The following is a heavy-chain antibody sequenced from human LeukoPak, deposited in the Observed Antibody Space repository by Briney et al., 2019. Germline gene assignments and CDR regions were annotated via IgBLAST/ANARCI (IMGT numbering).Heavy chain of an antibody. CDR3: AKGAAIGIYANFDY. Sequence: GGSLRLSCAASGFTFSSYAMHWVRQAPGKGLEWVAVISYDGSNKYYADSVKGRFSISRDNSKNTLYLQMNSLRAEDTAVYYCAKGAAIGIYANFDYWGQGTLVTVSS. CDR1: GFTFSSYA. J-gene: IGHJ4*02. V-gene: IGHV3-30*04. D-gene: IGHD6-13*01. CDR2: ISYDGSNK.